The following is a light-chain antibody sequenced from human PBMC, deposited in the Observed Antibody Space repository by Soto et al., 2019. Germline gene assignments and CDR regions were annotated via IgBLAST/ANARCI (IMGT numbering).Light chain of an antibody. J-gene: IGKJ2*01. CDR2: KAS. CDR1: QSISSG. CDR3: QQYNSYSYT. Sequence: DIQMTQSPSTLSASVGDRVTITCGTSQSISSGLAWYQQKPGKAPKLLIYKASSLESGVPSRFSGSGSGTEFTLTISSLQPDDFATYYCQQYNSYSYTFGQGTKLEIK. V-gene: IGKV1-5*03.